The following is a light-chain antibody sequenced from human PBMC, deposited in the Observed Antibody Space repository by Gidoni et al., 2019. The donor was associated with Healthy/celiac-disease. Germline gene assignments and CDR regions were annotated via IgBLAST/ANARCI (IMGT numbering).Light chain of an antibody. CDR2: DDS. V-gene: IGLV3-21*02. Sequence: SYVLTQPPSVSVAPGQTARITCGGNNIGSKSVNWYQQKPGQAPVLVVYDDSDRPSWIPERFSGSNSGNTATLTISRVEAGDEADYYCQVWDSSSDHVVFGGGTKLTVL. J-gene: IGLJ2*01. CDR1: NIGSKS. CDR3: QVWDSSSDHVV.